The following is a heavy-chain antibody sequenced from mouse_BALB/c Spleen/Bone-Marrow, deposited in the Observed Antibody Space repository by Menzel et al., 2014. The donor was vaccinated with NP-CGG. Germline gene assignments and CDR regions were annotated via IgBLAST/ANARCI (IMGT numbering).Heavy chain of an antibody. D-gene: IGHD2-4*01. CDR2: ISSGSSTI. Sequence: VQLQQSGGGLVQPGGSRKVSCAASGFTFSSFGMHWVRQAPEKGLGWVAYISSGSSTIYYADTVKGRFTISRDNPKNTLFLQMTSLRSEDTAMYYCARSTMITTGYYYAMDYWGQGTSVTVSS. CDR1: GFTFSSFG. CDR3: ARSTMITTGYYYAMDY. J-gene: IGHJ4*01. V-gene: IGHV5-17*02.